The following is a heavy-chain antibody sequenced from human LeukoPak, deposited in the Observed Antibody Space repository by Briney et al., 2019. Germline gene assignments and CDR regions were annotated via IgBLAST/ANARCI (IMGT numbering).Heavy chain of an antibody. CDR1: GFTFSDYY. CDR2: ISSSGSTI. J-gene: IGHJ5*02. CDR3: ARGHYYCGSSSCQLNWFDP. V-gene: IGHV3-11*04. D-gene: IGHD2-2*01. Sequence: GGSLRLSCAASGFTFSDYYMSWIRQAPGEGLEWVSYISSSGSTIYYADSVKGRFTISRDNAKNSLYLQMNSLRAEDTAVYYCARGHYYCGSSSCQLNWFDPWGQGTLVTVSS.